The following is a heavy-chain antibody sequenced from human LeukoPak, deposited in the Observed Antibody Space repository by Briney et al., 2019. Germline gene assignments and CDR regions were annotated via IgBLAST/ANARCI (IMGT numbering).Heavy chain of an antibody. CDR1: GGSISSSSYY. V-gene: IGHV4-39*01. D-gene: IGHD3-22*01. CDR3: ARLGYDSSGYGGFDY. Sequence: PSETLSLTCTVSGGSISSSSYYWGWIRQPPGKGLEWIGSIYYSGSTYYNPSLKSRVTISVDTSKNQFSLKLSSVTAADTAVYYCARLGYDSSGYGGFDYWGQGTLVTVSS. CDR2: IYYSGST. J-gene: IGHJ4*02.